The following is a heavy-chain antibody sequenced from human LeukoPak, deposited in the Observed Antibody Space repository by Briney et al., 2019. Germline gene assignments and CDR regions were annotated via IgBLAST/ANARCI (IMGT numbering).Heavy chain of an antibody. CDR3: ARVSCSGGSCYSFDN. Sequence: GSLRLSCAASEFTFSSYEMNWVRQAPGKGLEWVSYISSRGGTTYYAGSVRGRFTISRDNAKNSLYLQMRSMRVEDTAIYYCARVSCSGGSCYSFDNWGQGTLVTVSS. V-gene: IGHV3-48*03. CDR1: EFTFSSYE. J-gene: IGHJ4*02. D-gene: IGHD2-15*01. CDR2: ISSRGGTT.